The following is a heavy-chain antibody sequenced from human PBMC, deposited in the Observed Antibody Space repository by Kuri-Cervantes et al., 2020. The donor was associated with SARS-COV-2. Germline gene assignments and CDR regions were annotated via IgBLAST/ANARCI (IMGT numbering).Heavy chain of an antibody. Sequence: GESLKISCAASGFTFSSYGMHWVRQAPGKGLVWVSRINSDGSSTSYADSVKGRFTISRDNAKNTLYLQMNSLRAEDTAVYYCARSIVGATTPGYWGQGTLVTVSS. CDR3: ARSIVGATTPGY. D-gene: IGHD1-26*01. V-gene: IGHV3-74*01. CDR2: INSDGSST. CDR1: GFTFSSYG. J-gene: IGHJ4*02.